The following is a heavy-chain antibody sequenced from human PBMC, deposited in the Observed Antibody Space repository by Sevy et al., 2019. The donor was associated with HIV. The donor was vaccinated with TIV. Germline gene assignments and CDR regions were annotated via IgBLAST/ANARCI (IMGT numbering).Heavy chain of an antibody. V-gene: IGHV1-18*04. CDR2: ISAYNGNT. CDR3: ARAIVRDYGDYCDAFDI. Sequence: ASVKVSCKASGYTFTSYGISWVRQAPGQGLEWMGWISAYNGNTNYAQKLQGRVTMTTDTSTSTAYMELRSLRSDDTAGYYCARAIVRDYGDYCDAFDIWGQGTMVTVSS. J-gene: IGHJ3*02. D-gene: IGHD4-17*01. CDR1: GYTFTSYG.